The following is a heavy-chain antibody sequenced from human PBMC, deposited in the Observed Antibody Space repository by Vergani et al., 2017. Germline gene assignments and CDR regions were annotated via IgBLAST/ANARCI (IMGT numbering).Heavy chain of an antibody. V-gene: IGHV4-61*02. D-gene: IGHD1-1*01. CDR1: GGSISSGSYY. CDR2: IYTSGST. J-gene: IGHJ4*02. CDR3: AREENWNVIDY. Sequence: QVQLQESGPGLVKPSQTLSLTCTVSGGSISSGSYYWSWIRQPAGKGLEWIGRIYTSGSTNYNPSLKSRVTISVDTSKNQFSLKLSSVTAADTAVYYCAREENWNVIDYWGQGTLVTVSS.